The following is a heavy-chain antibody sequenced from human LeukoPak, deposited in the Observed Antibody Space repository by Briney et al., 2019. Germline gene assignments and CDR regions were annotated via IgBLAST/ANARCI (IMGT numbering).Heavy chain of an antibody. CDR2: IYHSGSGSA. D-gene: IGHD2-2*01. Sequence: SETLSLTCAVYGYSISSGYCWGWIRQPPGKGLEWIGSIYHSGSGSAYYNPSLKSRVTISVDTSRDHFSLELSSVTAADTAVYYCARYCSNSNCHMFDYWGQGTLVTVSS. J-gene: IGHJ4*02. CDR1: GYSISSGYC. V-gene: IGHV4-38-2*01. CDR3: ARYCSNSNCHMFDY.